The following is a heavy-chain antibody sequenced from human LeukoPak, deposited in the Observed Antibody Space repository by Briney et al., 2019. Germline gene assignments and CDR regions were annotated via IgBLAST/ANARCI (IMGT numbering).Heavy chain of an antibody. CDR1: GYTFTGYY. V-gene: IGHV1-2*02. J-gene: IGHJ5*02. D-gene: IGHD5-12*01. CDR2: INPNSGGT. CDR3: ARVPRRGYEVNWFDP. Sequence: ASVKVSCKASGYTFTGYYMHRVRQAPGQGLEWMGWINPNSGGTNYAQKFQGRVTMTRDTSISTAYMELSRLRSDDTAVYYCARVPRRGYEVNWFDPWGQGTLVTVSS.